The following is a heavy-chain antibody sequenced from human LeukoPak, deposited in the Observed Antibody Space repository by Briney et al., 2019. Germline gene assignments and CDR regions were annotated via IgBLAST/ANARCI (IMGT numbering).Heavy chain of an antibody. CDR1: GGSISSGGYS. J-gene: IGHJ4*01. D-gene: IGHD3-16*02. CDR2: IYHSGST. Sequence: SETLSLTCTVSGGSISSGGYSWSWIRQPPGKGLEWIGYIYHSGSTYYNPSLKSRVTISVDRSKNQFSLKLSSVTAADTAVYYCARSDIWGSYRFLDYWGQGILVTVSS. CDR3: ARSDIWGSYRFLDY. V-gene: IGHV4-30-2*01.